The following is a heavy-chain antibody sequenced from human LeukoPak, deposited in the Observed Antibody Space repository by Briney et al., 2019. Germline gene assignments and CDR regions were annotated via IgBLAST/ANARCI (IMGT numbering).Heavy chain of an antibody. CDR2: INHSGST. Sequence: SETLSLTCAVYGGSFSGYYWSWIRQPPGKGLEWIGEINHSGSTNYNPSLKSRVTISVDTSKNQFSLKLSPVTAADTAVYYCARVWWWGSSSGRYYFDYWGQGTLVTVSS. CDR1: GGSFSGYY. CDR3: ARVWWWGSSSGRYYFDY. D-gene: IGHD6-6*01. V-gene: IGHV4-34*01. J-gene: IGHJ4*02.